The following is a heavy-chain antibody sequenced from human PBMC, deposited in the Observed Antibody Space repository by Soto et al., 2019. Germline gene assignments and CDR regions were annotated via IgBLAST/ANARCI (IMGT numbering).Heavy chain of an antibody. D-gene: IGHD3-10*01. V-gene: IGHV1-69*01. Sequence: QVQLVQSGAEVKKPGSSVKVSCKASGGTFSSYAISWVRQAPGQGLEWMGGIIPIFGTANYAQKFQGRVTITADESTSTAYMELRSLRSEDTAVYYCEGLLWFGELQNDAFDIWGQGTMVTVSS. CDR2: IIPIFGTA. CDR1: GGTFSSYA. CDR3: EGLLWFGELQNDAFDI. J-gene: IGHJ3*02.